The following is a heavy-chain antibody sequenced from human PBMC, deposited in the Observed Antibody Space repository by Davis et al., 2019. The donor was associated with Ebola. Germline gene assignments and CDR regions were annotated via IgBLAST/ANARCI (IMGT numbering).Heavy chain of an antibody. J-gene: IGHJ4*02. V-gene: IGHV4-59*01. Sequence: MPSETLSLTCAVYGGSFSGYYWSWIRQPPGKGLEWIGYIYYSGSTNYNPSLKSRVTISVDTSKNQFSLKLSSVTAADTAVYYCARGLGRRDGYNRWGQGTLVTVSS. D-gene: IGHD5-24*01. CDR2: IYYSGST. CDR3: ARGLGRRDGYNR. CDR1: GGSFSGYY.